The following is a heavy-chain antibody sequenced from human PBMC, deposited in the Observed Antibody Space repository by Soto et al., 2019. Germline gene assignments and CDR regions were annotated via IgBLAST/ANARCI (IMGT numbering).Heavy chain of an antibody. J-gene: IGHJ3*02. CDR1: GFTFTSSA. CDR3: AAGSDILAGDPAAFDI. D-gene: IGHD3-9*01. Sequence: SVKVSCKASGFTFTSSAMQWVRQARGQRLEWIGWIVVGSGNTNYAQKFQERVTITRDMSTSTAYMELSSLRSEDTAVYYCAAGSDILAGDPAAFDIWGQGTMVTVSS. CDR2: IVVGSGNT. V-gene: IGHV1-58*02.